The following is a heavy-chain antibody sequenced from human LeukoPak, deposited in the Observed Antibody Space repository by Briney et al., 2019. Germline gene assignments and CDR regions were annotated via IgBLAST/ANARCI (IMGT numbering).Heavy chain of an antibody. J-gene: IGHJ6*02. CDR2: ISGSAGSI. V-gene: IGHV3-23*01. D-gene: IGHD1-26*01. CDR3: AKGGDDYYYYFYYGMDV. Sequence: GGSLRLSCAASGFPFSSYAMTWVRQAPGKGLEWVSLISGSAGSIYYADSVKGRFTISRDNSKNTLYLQMNSLRAEDTAVYYCAKGGDDYYYYFYYGMDVWGQGTTVTVSS. CDR1: GFPFSSYA.